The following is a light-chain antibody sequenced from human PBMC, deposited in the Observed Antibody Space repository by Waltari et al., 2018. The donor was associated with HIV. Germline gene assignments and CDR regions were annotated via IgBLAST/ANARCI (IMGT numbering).Light chain of an antibody. Sequence: QSVLTQPPSVSAAPGQKVSISCSGGISNVGNNYVSWYQQLPGTAPKLLMYENNKRPSGIPDRFSGSKSGTSATLDITGLQTGDEADYYSGTWDSSLSTYVFGSGTKVTAL. J-gene: IGLJ1*01. CDR2: ENN. CDR3: GTWDSSLSTYV. V-gene: IGLV1-51*02. CDR1: ISNVGNNY.